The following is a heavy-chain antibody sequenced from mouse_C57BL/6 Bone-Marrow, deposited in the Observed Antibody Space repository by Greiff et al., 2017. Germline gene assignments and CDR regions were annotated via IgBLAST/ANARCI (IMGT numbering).Heavy chain of an antibody. CDR1: GYTFTSYW. J-gene: IGHJ4*01. D-gene: IGHD2-1*01. Sequence: QVQLQQPGAELVKPGASVKLSCKASGYTFTSYWMQWVKQRPGQGLEWIGEIDPSDSYTNYNQKFKGKATLTVDTYSSTAFRQLSSLTSEDSAVYYCAREWFYYGNYDAMDYWGQGTSVTVSS. CDR3: AREWFYYGNYDAMDY. V-gene: IGHV1-50*01. CDR2: IDPSDSYT.